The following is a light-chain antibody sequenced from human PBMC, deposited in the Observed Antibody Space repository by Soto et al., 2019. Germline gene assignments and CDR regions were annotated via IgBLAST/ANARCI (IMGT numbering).Light chain of an antibody. J-gene: IGKJ4*01. Sequence: AVQLTQSPSSLSASAGDRVTITCRASQGVSISLAWYQQKPGKAPKLLIYDASSLESGVPSRFSDSGSGTDFTLTISSLQPEDFATYYCQQFNNYPLTFGGGTQVEIK. CDR1: QGVSIS. CDR3: QQFNNYPLT. V-gene: IGKV1D-13*01. CDR2: DAS.